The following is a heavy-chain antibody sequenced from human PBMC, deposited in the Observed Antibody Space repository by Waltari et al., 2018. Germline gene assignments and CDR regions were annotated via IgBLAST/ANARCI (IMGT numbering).Heavy chain of an antibody. Sequence: EVQLVESGGGLVQPGGSLRLSCAASGFTFSSYAMSWVRQAPGKGLEWVSAISGSGGSTYYADSVKGRFTISRDNSKNMLYLQMNSLRAEDTAVYYCAARQLVRFDYYYMDVWGKGTTVTVSS. CDR3: AARQLVRFDYYYMDV. V-gene: IGHV3-23*04. CDR1: GFTFSSYA. D-gene: IGHD6-13*01. CDR2: ISGSGGST. J-gene: IGHJ6*03.